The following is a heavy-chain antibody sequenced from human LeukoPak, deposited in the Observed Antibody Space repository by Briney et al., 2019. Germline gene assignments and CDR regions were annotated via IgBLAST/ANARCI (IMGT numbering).Heavy chain of an antibody. D-gene: IGHD4-11*01. V-gene: IGHV3-30*02. CDR1: GFTFSFYG. J-gene: IGHJ4*02. CDR3: AKTSDQLLYSKFDL. Sequence: GESLKISCATSGFTFSFYGMHWVRPAPGKGLEWVAFIQYDGSYKFYADSVQGRFSISRDNSKSTLFLQMNSLRPDDTALYYCAKTSDQLLYSKFDLWGQGTLVTVSS. CDR2: IQYDGSYK.